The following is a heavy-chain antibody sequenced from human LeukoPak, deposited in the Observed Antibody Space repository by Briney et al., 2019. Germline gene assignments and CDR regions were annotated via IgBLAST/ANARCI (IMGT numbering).Heavy chain of an antibody. V-gene: IGHV3-48*03. D-gene: IGHD1-26*01. J-gene: IGHJ6*03. Sequence: GGSLRLSCAASGFTFSSYEMNWVRQAPGKGLEWVSYISSSGSTIYYADSVKGRFTISRDNAKNSLYLQMNSLRAEDTAVYFCARATWDPNYYYYMDVWGKGTTVTISS. CDR2: ISSSGSTI. CDR3: ARATWDPNYYYYMDV. CDR1: GFTFSSYE.